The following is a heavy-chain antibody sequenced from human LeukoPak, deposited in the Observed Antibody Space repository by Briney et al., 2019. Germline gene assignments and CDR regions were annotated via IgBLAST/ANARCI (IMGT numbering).Heavy chain of an antibody. CDR2: IYHGGST. D-gene: IGHD3-10*01. CDR1: GGSISSSSYY. Sequence: PSETLSLTCTVSGGSISSSSYYWGWIRQPPGKGLEWIVSIYHGGSTFYNPSLKSRVTISVDASKNQFSLKLSTVTAADTAVYYCAREIRRASGRDVWGQGTTVTVSS. J-gene: IGHJ6*02. CDR3: AREIRRASGRDV. V-gene: IGHV4-39*07.